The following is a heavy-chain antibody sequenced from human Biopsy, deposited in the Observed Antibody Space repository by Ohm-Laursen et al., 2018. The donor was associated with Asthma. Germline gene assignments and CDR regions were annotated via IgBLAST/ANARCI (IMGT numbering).Heavy chain of an antibody. CDR1: GFTFGDYC. CDR3: ARTFHFWSPYHAEHYQL. Sequence: SLRLSCAAAGFTFGDYCMSWVRQAPGKGLEWVSYISSSSSTIYYADSVKGQFTISRDNAKNLLFLQMNSLRAEDTAVYYCARTFHFWSPYHAEHYQLWGQGTLVTVSS. CDR2: ISSSSSTI. J-gene: IGHJ1*01. D-gene: IGHD3-3*01. V-gene: IGHV3-48*04.